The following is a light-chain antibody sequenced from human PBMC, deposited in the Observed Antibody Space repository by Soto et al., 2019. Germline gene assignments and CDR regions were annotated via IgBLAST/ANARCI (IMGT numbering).Light chain of an antibody. V-gene: IGLV7-46*01. CDR1: TVAVTSGHY. CDR2: DIS. Sequence: QAVVTQEPSLTVSPGGTVTLTCGSSTVAVTSGHYPYWFQQKPGQAPRTLIYDISKKHSWTPARFSGSLLGDKAALTLSGVQPEDEAEYYCLLTYSDAVVFGGGTKVTVL. J-gene: IGLJ3*02. CDR3: LLTYSDAVV.